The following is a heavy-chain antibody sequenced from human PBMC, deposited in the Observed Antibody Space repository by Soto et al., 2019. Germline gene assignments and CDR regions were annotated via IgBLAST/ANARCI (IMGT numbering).Heavy chain of an antibody. V-gene: IGHV1-3*01. CDR3: ARGIATGQLDP. D-gene: IGHD2-15*01. CDR2: INPDNCNT. J-gene: IGHJ5*02. CDR1: GYTXTRYT. Sequence: SXKVSCMASGYTXTRYTMNWVRQAPGQRLEWMGWINPDNCNTKSSQKFQDRVIITRDTSASTAYMDLSSLRSEDTAVYYCARGIATGQLDPWGQGTLVTVSS.